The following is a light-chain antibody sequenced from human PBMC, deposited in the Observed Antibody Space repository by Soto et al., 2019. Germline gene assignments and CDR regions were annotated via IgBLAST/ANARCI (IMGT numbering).Light chain of an antibody. J-gene: IGKJ5*01. CDR2: DAS. CDR1: QSVSSY. V-gene: IGKV3-11*01. CDR3: QHRRNWPLT. Sequence: EIVLTQSPATLSLSPGERATLSCRASQSVSSYLAWYQQKPGQAPRLLIYDASTSATGIPARFSGSGSGTEFTLTISTLDPEDFPADYCQHRRNWPLTSGIGTRLE.